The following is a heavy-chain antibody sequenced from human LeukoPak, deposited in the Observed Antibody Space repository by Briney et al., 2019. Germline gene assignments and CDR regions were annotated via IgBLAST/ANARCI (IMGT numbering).Heavy chain of an antibody. J-gene: IGHJ4*02. CDR1: GFTFSSYN. CDR2: ISGSGGST. D-gene: IGHD3-22*01. CDR3: AKMVTSRSYDSSGYYYVG. Sequence: PGGSLRLSCAASGFTFSSYNMNWVRQAPGKGLEWVSAISGSGGSTYYADSVKGRFTISRDNSKNTLYLQMNSLRAEDTAVYYCAKMVTSRSYDSSGYYYVGWGQETLVTVSS. V-gene: IGHV3-23*01.